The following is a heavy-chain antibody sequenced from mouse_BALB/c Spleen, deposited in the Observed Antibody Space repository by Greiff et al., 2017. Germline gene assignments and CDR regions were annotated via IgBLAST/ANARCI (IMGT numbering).Heavy chain of an antibody. CDR3: TKTSYYRYDEGAMDY. V-gene: IGHV1S81*02. CDR2: INPSNGGT. Sequence: QVQLQQSGAELVKPGASVKLSCKASGYTFTSYYMYWVKQRPGQGLEWIGEINPSNGGTNFNEKFKSKATLTVDKSSSTAYMQLSSLTSEDSAVYYCTKTSYYRYDEGAMDYWGQGTSVTVSS. D-gene: IGHD2-14*01. J-gene: IGHJ4*01. CDR1: GYTFTSYY.